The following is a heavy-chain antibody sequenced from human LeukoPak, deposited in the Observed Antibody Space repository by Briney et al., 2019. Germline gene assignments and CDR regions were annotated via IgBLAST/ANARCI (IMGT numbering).Heavy chain of an antibody. CDR3: ARRMVRGVVNY. CDR2: ISSSGSTI. CDR1: GFTFSDYY. Sequence: GGSLRLSCAASGFTFSDYYMSWIRQAPGKGLEWVSYISSSGSTIYYADSVKGRFTIPRDNAKNSLYLQMNSLRAEDTAVYYCARRMVRGVVNYWGQGTLVTVSS. J-gene: IGHJ4*02. D-gene: IGHD3-10*01. V-gene: IGHV3-11*01.